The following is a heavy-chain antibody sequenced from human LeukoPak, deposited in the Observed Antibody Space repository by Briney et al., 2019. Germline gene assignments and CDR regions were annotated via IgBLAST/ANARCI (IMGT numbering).Heavy chain of an antibody. Sequence: GGSLRLSCAASGFTFSSYDMHWVRQATGKGLEWVSAIGTAGDTYYPGSVKGRLTISRENAKNSLYLQMNSLRAGDTAVYYCARAKWAYGSGSRAYNWFDPWGQGTLVTVSS. CDR3: ARAKWAYGSGSRAYNWFDP. CDR2: IGTAGDT. CDR1: GFTFSSYD. V-gene: IGHV3-13*04. J-gene: IGHJ5*02. D-gene: IGHD3-10*01.